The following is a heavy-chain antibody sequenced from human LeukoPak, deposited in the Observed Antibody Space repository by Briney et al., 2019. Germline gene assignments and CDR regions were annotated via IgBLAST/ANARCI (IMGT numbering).Heavy chain of an antibody. CDR1: GGSINSYY. D-gene: IGHD2/OR15-2a*01. V-gene: IGHV4-59*01. Sequence: SETLSLTCTVSGGSINSYYWSWIRQPPGKGVEWIGYIYYTGSASYNPSFKSRVTLSVDTSKNQFSLRLSSVTAADTALYYCARGSTLGATDLDSWGQGTLVTVSS. CDR2: IYYTGSA. CDR3: ARGSTLGATDLDS. J-gene: IGHJ4*02.